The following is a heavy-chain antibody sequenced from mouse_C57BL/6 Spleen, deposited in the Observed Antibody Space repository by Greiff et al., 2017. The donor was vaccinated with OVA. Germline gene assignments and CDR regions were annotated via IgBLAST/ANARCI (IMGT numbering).Heavy chain of an antibody. D-gene: IGHD1-1*01. V-gene: IGHV1-81*01. CDR1: GYTFTSYG. J-gene: IGHJ2*01. CDR3: ARGGTTVVAPCFDY. Sequence: VQLQQSGAELARPGASVKLSCKASGYTFTSYGISWVKQRTGQGLEWIGEIYPRSGNTYYNEKFKGKATLTAVKSSSTAYMELRSLTSEDSAVYFCARGGTTVVAPCFDYWGQGTTLTVSS. CDR2: IYPRSGNT.